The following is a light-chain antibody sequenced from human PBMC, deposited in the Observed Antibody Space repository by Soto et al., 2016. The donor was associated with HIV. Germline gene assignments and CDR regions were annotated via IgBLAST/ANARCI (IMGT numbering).Light chain of an antibody. CDR2: GNI. CDR3: QTYDSSLSDSI. CDR1: SSNIGAGYD. V-gene: IGLV1-40*01. J-gene: IGLJ2*01. Sequence: QSVLTQPPSVSGAPGQRVTISCTGSSSNIGAGYDVHWYQQLPGTAPKLLIYGNINRPSGVPDRFSGSKSGTSASLAITGLQAEDEADYYCQTYDSSLSDSIFGGGTKLTV.